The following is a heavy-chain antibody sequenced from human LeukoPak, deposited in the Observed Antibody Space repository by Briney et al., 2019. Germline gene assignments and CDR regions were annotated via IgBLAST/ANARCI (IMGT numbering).Heavy chain of an antibody. V-gene: IGHV1-18*01. CDR2: ISAYNDNT. D-gene: IGHD4-23*01. J-gene: IGHJ4*02. Sequence: AASVKVSCKASGYTFTSYGISWVRQAPGQGLEWMGWISAYNDNTDYAQKLQGRVTMTTDTSTSTAYMELRSLRSDDTAVYYCARHSRGNQDYWGQGTLVAVSS. CDR1: GYTFTSYG. CDR3: ARHSRGNQDY.